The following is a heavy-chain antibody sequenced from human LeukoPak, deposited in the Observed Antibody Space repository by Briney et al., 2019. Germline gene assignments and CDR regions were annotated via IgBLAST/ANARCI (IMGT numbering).Heavy chain of an antibody. D-gene: IGHD3-10*01. CDR3: ARGGYYGSGSSITYYYYGMDV. CDR1: GFTFSSYA. CDR2: ISYDGSNK. Sequence: GGSLRLSCAASGFTFSSYAMHCVRQAPGKGLEWVAVISYDGSNKYYADSVKGRFTISRDNSKNTLYLQMNSLRAEDTAVYYCARGGYYGSGSSITYYYYGMDVWGQGTTVTVSS. V-gene: IGHV3-30-3*01. J-gene: IGHJ6*02.